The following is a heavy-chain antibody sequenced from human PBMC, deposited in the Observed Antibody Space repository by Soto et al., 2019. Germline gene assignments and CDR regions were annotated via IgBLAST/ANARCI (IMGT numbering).Heavy chain of an antibody. J-gene: IGHJ4*02. V-gene: IGHV3-23*01. CDR3: AKANYDFWSGYRCYFDY. Sequence: HPGGSLRLSCAASGFTFSSYAMRWVRQAPGKGLEWVSAISGSGGSTYYADSVKGRFTISRDNSKNTLYLQMNSLRAEDTAVYYCAKANYDFWSGYRCYFDYWGQGTLVTVSS. CDR1: GFTFSSYA. D-gene: IGHD3-3*01. CDR2: ISGSGGST.